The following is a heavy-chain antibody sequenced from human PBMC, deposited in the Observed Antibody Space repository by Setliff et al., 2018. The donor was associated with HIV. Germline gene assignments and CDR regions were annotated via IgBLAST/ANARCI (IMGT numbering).Heavy chain of an antibody. CDR3: ARSTYYYDSSGYYNAFDI. CDR2: IIPIFGTA. CDR1: GGTFSSYA. J-gene: IGHJ3*02. V-gene: IGHV1-69*13. Sequence: ASVKVSCKASGGTFSSYAISWVRQAPGQGLEWMGGIIPIFGTANYAQKFQGRVTITADESTSTAYMELSSLRSEDTAVYCCARSTYYYDSSGYYNAFDIWGQGTMVTVSS. D-gene: IGHD3-22*01.